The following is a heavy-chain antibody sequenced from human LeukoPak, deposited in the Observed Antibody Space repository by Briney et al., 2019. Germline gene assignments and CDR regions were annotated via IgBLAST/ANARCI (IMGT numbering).Heavy chain of an antibody. J-gene: IGHJ6*03. CDR1: GFTFSNYE. Sequence: GGSLRLSCAASGFTFSNYEMNWVRQGPGKGLEWVSYISSSGGSIYYADSVKGRFTISRDNAKNSLYLHMKTVRAEDTAVYYCARCGLPYYYFYMDVWGKGTTVTISS. D-gene: IGHD2-2*01. CDR2: ISSSGGSI. CDR3: ARCGLPYYYFYMDV. V-gene: IGHV3-48*03.